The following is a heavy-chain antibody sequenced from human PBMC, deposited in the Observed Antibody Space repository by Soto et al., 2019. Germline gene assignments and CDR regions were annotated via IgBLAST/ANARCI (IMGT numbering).Heavy chain of an antibody. D-gene: IGHD5-12*01. CDR3: ARVQSSGYDY. Sequence: QVQLVQSGVELKKPGASVRVSCKASGYTFTNYGISWVRQAPGQGLEWVGWMSPNNGNTHYAPKLQGRVTMTRDTHMNTAYLDLRSLRSDDTAVYYCARVQSSGYDYWGQGTLVTVSS. J-gene: IGHJ4*02. V-gene: IGHV1-18*04. CDR1: GYTFTNYG. CDR2: MSPNNGNT.